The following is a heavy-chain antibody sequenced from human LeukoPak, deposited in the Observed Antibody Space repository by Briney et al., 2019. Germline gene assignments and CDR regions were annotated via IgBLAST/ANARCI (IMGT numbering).Heavy chain of an antibody. CDR1: GFTISRSS. J-gene: IGHJ4*02. D-gene: IGHD2-2*03. Sequence: GGSLRLSCAASGFTISRSSMHWVRQAPGKGVEFVSAISRSGGNTYYANSVKGRFTISRDTSKNTLYLQVGSLRVEDMAVYYCARVGDRSGNGYSHWGQGTLVTVSS. V-gene: IGHV3-64*01. CDR3: ARVGDRSGNGYSH. CDR2: ISRSGGNT.